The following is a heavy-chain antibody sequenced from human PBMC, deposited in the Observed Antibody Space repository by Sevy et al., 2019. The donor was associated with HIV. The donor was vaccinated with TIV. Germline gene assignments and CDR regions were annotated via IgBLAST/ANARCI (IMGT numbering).Heavy chain of an antibody. V-gene: IGHV3-15*01. J-gene: IGHJ1*01. CDR3: TTEGAD. Sequence: GGSPRLSCAASGFSFSDAWLSWVRQVPGKGLEWVGRVRGKGDGGTAEYAAPVKGRFTIARDDSKNTMYVQMNNLKNEDTGIYYCTTEGADWGQGTLVTVSS. CDR2: VRGKGDGGTA. CDR1: GFSFSDAW.